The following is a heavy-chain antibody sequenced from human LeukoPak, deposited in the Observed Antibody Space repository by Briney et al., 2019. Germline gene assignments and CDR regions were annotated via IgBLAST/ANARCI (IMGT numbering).Heavy chain of an antibody. CDR2: IRYDGSNK. CDR1: GFTFSSYG. CDR3: AKDRVWGPAAFDY. V-gene: IGHV3-30*02. J-gene: IGHJ4*02. D-gene: IGHD2-2*01. Sequence: GGSLRLSCAASGFTFSSYGMHWVRQAPGKWLEWVAFIRYDGSNKYYADSVKGRFTISRDNSKNTLYLQMNSLRAEDTAVYYCAKDRVWGPAAFDYWGQGTLVTVSS.